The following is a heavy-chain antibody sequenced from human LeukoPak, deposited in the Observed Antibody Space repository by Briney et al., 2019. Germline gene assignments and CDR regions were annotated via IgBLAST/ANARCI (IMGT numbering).Heavy chain of an antibody. CDR3: ARDSGQYYDFWSGYYHFDY. CDR1: GFTLSSYS. CDR2: ISSSSSYI. D-gene: IGHD3-3*01. J-gene: IGHJ4*02. V-gene: IGHV3-21*01. Sequence: GGSLRLSCAASGFTLSSYSMNWVRQAPGKGLEWASSISSSSSYIYYADSVKGRFTISRDNAKNSLYLQMNSLRAEDTAVYYCARDSGQYYDFWSGYYHFDYWGQGTLVTVSS.